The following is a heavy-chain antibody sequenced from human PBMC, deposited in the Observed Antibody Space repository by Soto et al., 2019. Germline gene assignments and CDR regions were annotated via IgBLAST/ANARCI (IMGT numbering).Heavy chain of an antibody. V-gene: IGHV4-39*01. D-gene: IGHD3-3*01. Sequence: SETLSLTCTVSGGSISSSSYYWGWIRQPPGKGLEWIGSIYYSGSTYYNPSLKSRVTISVDTSKNQFSLKLSSVTAADTAVYYCARCGFYDFWSGYQNWFDPWGQGTLVTVS. CDR2: IYYSGST. CDR1: GGSISSSSYY. J-gene: IGHJ5*02. CDR3: ARCGFYDFWSGYQNWFDP.